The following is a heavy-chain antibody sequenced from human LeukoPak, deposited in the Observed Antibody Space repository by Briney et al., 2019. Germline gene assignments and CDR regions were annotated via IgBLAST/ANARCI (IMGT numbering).Heavy chain of an antibody. V-gene: IGHV3-33*01. CDR3: ARAWVTTAYYFDY. Sequence: GGSLRLSCAASGSTFSSYGMHWVRQAPGKGLERVAVIWYDGSNKYYADSVKGRFTISRDNSKNTLYLQMNSLRAEVTAVYYCARAWVTTAYYFDYWGQGILVTVSS. J-gene: IGHJ4*02. CDR1: GSTFSSYG. CDR2: IWYDGSNK. D-gene: IGHD4-17*01.